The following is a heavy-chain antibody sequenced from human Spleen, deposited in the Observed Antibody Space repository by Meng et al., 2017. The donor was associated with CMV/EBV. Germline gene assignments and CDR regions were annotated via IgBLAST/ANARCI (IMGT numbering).Heavy chain of an antibody. J-gene: IGHJ4*02. CDR2: ISWNSDNV. Sequence: GGSLRLSCAASGFKFDDFAMFWVRQPPGKGLEWVSGISWNSDNVDYADSVRGRFTISRYNARNSLYLQMNSLRAEDTALYYCEKDRDWGVLGCGELGLWGQGTLVTVSS. V-gene: IGHV3-9*01. CDR3: EKDRDWGVLGCGELGL. D-gene: IGHD3-10*01. CDR1: GFKFDDFA.